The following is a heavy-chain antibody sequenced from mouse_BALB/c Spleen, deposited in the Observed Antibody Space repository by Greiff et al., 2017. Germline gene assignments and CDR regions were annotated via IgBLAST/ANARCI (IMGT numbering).Heavy chain of an antibody. J-gene: IGHJ3*01. CDR3: ARQPAWFAY. V-gene: IGHV5-12-1*01. Sequence: EVQGVESGGGLVKPGGSLKLSCAASGFAFSSYDMSWVRQTPEKRLEWVTYISSGGGSTYYPDTVKGRFTISRDNAKNTLYLQMSSLKSEDTAMYYCARQPAWFAYWGQGTLVTVSA. CDR1: GFAFSSYD. CDR2: ISSGGGST.